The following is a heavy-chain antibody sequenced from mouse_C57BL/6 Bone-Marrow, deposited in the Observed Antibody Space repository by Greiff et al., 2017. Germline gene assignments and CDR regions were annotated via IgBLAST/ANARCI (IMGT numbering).Heavy chain of an antibody. V-gene: IGHV3-6*01. CDR1: GYSITSGYY. D-gene: IGHD1-1*01. CDR2: ISYDGSN. CDR3: AREGLYYYWFAY. J-gene: IGHJ3*01. Sequence: EVKLMESGPGLVKPSQSLSLTCSVTGYSITSGYYWNWIRQLPGNKLEWMGYISYDGSNNYNPSLKNRITITRDTSNNQFFLKLNSVTTEDTATYYCAREGLYYYWFAYWGQGTLVTVSA.